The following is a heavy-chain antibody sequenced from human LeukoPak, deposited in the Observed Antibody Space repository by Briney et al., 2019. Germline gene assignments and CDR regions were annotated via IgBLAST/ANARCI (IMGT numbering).Heavy chain of an antibody. V-gene: IGHV3-48*01. CDR3: ARDRLHYGEYEKTFDY. CDR1: GFTFSSYS. D-gene: IGHD4-17*01. Sequence: GGSLRLSCAASGFTFSSYSMNWARQAPGKGLEWVSYISHSSRTIYYADSVKGRFTISRDNAKNSLYLQMNSLRAEDSAVYYCARDRLHYGEYEKTFDYWGQGTLVTVSS. J-gene: IGHJ4*02. CDR2: ISHSSRTI.